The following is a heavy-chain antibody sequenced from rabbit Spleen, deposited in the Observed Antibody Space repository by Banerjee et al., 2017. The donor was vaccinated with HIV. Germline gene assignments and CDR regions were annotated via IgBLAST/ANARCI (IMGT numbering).Heavy chain of an antibody. V-gene: IGHV1S40*01. D-gene: IGHD8-1*01. Sequence: QSLEESGGDLVKPGASLTLTCTASGFSFTNNYYMCWVRQAPGKGLEWIACIDAGSSGSTYYASWAKGRFTISKTSSTTVTLRMTSLTAADTATYFCARDTGTSFSTYGMDLWGPGTLVTVS. CDR2: IDAGSSGST. CDR1: GFSFTNNYY. J-gene: IGHJ6*01. CDR3: ARDTGTSFSTYGMDL.